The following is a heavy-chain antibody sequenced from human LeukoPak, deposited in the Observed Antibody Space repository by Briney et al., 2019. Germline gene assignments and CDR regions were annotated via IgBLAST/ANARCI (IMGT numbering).Heavy chain of an antibody. D-gene: IGHD5-12*01. J-gene: IGHJ4*02. CDR3: ARDRGGYDYFDY. CDR2: INHSGST. V-gene: IGHV4-34*01. Sequence: SETLSLTCAVYGGSFSGYYWSWIRQPPGKGLEWIGEINHSGSTNYNPSLKSRVTISVDTSKNQYSLKLSSVTAADTAVYYCARDRGGYDYFDYWGQGTLVTVSS. CDR1: GGSFSGYY.